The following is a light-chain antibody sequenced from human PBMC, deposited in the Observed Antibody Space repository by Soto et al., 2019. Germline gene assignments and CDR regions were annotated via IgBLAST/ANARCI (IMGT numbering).Light chain of an antibody. CDR1: QNIHSW. J-gene: IGKJ4*01. Sequence: DIQLTQSPSSVSASVGDRVTITCRASQNIHSWFAWYQQIPSKAPNLLIYAASSLQSGVPSRFSGSGSGTDFTLTISSLQPEDFATYYCQQGNIFPLSFGGGTKVDIK. V-gene: IGKV1-12*01. CDR2: AAS. CDR3: QQGNIFPLS.